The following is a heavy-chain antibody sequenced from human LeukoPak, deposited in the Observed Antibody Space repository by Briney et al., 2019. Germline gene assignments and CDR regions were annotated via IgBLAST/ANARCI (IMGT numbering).Heavy chain of an antibody. V-gene: IGHV3-43*02. J-gene: IGHJ5*02. CDR2: ISGDGGST. D-gene: IGHD6-19*01. Sequence: GGSLRLFCAASGFTFDDYAMHWVRQAPGKGLEWVSLISGDGGSTYYADSVKGRFTISRDNSKNSLYLQMSSLRTEDTALYYCANGVEGSGWYYPPQFDPWGQGTLVTVSS. CDR3: ANGVEGSGWYYPPQFDP. CDR1: GFTFDDYA.